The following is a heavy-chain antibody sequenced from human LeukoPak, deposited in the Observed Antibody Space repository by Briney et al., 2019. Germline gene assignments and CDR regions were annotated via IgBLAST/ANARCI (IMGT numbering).Heavy chain of an antibody. CDR3: ARQGLGDAFDI. J-gene: IGHJ3*02. D-gene: IGHD6-6*01. CDR1: GGSISSYY. CDR2: IYYSGST. V-gene: IGHV4-59*08. Sequence: SETLSLTCTVSGGSISSYYWSWIRQPPGKGLEWIGYIYYSGSTNYNPSLKSRVTISVGTSKNQFSLKLSSVTAADTAVYYCARQGLGDAFDIWGQGTMVTVSS.